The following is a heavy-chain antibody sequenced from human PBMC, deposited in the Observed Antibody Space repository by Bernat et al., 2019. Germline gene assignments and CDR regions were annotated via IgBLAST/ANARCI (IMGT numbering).Heavy chain of an antibody. CDR2: IYYSGST. V-gene: IGHV4-4*02. CDR3: ARLMTTHYYYGMDV. CDR1: GGSISSSNW. D-gene: IGHD3-16*01. Sequence: QVQLQESGPGLVKPSGTLSLTCAVSGGSISSSNWWSWVRQPPGKGLERIGYIYYSGSTNYNPSLKSRVTISVDTAKNQFSLKLSPVAAADTAGYYCARLMTTHYYYGMDVWGQGTTVTVSS. J-gene: IGHJ6*02.